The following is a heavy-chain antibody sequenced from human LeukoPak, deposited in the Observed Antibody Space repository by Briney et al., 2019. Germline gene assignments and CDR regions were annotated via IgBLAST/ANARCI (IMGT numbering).Heavy chain of an antibody. CDR2: ISGSSSYI. CDR1: GFTFSSYS. CDR3: ARDRNGDFWSTYYTGYFDY. V-gene: IGHV3-21*01. Sequence: GGSLRLSCAASGFTFSSYSMNWVRQAPGKGLEWVSCISGSSSYIYSADSVKGRFTISRHNAKNSLSLQMNSLRAEDTSVYYCARDRNGDFWSTYYTGYFDYWGQGTLVTVSS. J-gene: IGHJ4*02. D-gene: IGHD3-3*01.